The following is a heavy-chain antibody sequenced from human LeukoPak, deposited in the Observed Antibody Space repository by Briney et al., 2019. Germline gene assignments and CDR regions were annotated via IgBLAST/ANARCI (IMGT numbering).Heavy chain of an antibody. J-gene: IGHJ4*02. D-gene: IGHD1-26*01. CDR2: ISSSSRKI. CDR3: ARAEFSGSYLQFDY. CDR1: GLTFSDYY. V-gene: IGHV3-11*04. Sequence: GGSLRLSCAASGLTFSDYYMSWIRQAPGKGLEWVSYISSSSRKIYYADSVKGRFTISRDNAKKSLYLQMNSLRAEDTAVYYCARAEFSGSYLQFDYWGQGTLVTVSS.